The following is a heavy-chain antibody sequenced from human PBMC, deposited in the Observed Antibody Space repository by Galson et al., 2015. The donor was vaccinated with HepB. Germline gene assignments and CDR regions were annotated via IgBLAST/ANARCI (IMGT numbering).Heavy chain of an antibody. Sequence: PALVKPTQTLTLPCTFSGFSLTTSEVGVGWIRQPPGKALEWLALIYWDDHKRYSPSLKSRLTIAKDTSKNQVVLTLTNMDPVDTATYYCAHTPYGDYVGGIFNSWGQGTLVTVSS. J-gene: IGHJ5*01. CDR3: AHTPYGDYVGGIFNS. CDR2: IYWDDHK. D-gene: IGHD4-17*01. V-gene: IGHV2-5*02. CDR1: GFSLTTSEVG.